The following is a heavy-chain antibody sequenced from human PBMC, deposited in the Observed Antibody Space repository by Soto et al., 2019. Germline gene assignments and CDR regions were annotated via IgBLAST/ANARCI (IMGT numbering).Heavy chain of an antibody. V-gene: IGHV4-34*01. Sequence: QVQLQQWGAGLLKPSETLSLTCAVYGGSFSGYYWTWIRQPPGKGLEWIGEIHHSGSTNYSPSLKSRVTISVDTSKNQFSLRLSSITAADTAVYYCARLARYLHRCGGSNWYYFDYWGQGTLVTVSS. CDR1: GGSFSGYY. D-gene: IGHD6-13*01. J-gene: IGHJ4*02. CDR2: IHHSGST. CDR3: ARLARYLHRCGGSNWYYFDY.